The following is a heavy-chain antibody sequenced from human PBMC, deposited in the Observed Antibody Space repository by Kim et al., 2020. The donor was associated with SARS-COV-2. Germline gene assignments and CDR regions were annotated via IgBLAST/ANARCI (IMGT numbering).Heavy chain of an antibody. V-gene: IGHV3-23*01. CDR3: AKIPNYDFWSGYSNYYYYSGMHV. CDR2: ISGSGGST. J-gene: IGHJ6*02. D-gene: IGHD3-3*01. Sequence: GGSLRLSCAASGFTFSSYAMSWVRQAPGKGLEWVSAISGSGGSTYYADSVKGRFTISRDNSKNTLYLQMNSLRAEDTAVYYCAKIPNYDFWSGYSNYYYYSGMHVWGQGTTVTASS. CDR1: GFTFSSYA.